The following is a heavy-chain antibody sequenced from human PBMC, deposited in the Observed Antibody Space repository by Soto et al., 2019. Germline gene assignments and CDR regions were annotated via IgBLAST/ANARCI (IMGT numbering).Heavy chain of an antibody. Sequence: GGSLRLSCAASGFTFSSYAMSWVRQAPGKGLEWVSAISGSGGSTYYADPVKGRFTISRDNSKNTLYLQMNSLRAEDTAVYYCAKALNSYSSGWYVYWGQGTLVTVS. CDR3: AKALNSYSSGWYVY. J-gene: IGHJ4*02. D-gene: IGHD6-19*01. CDR2: ISGSGGST. V-gene: IGHV3-23*01. CDR1: GFTFSSYA.